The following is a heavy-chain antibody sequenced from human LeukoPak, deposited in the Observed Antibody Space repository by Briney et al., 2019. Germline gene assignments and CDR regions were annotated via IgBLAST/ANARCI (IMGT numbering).Heavy chain of an antibody. D-gene: IGHD2-2*01. J-gene: IGHJ4*02. V-gene: IGHV4-39*01. CDR3: ATDLDIVVVPAATGSAAAVPLDY. CDR2: IYYTGSA. CDR1: GGSVSTSSYY. Sequence: SETLSLTCTVSGGSVSTSSYYWGWIRQPPGKGLEWIANIYYTGSAYYNPSLKSRVNIFIDTSKGQFSLRLSSLTAEDTAVYYCATDLDIVVVPAATGSAAAVPLDYWGQGTLVTVSS.